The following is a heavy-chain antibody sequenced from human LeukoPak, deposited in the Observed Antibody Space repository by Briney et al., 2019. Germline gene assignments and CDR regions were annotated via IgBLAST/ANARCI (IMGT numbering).Heavy chain of an antibody. CDR2: VKSDGTST. CDR3: ARDKGYAVDY. Sequence: GGSLRLSCAASGFTFSSYWMHWVRQAPGKGLVWVSLVKSDGTSTNYADSVKGRFTISRDNAKNTLYLQMNSLRADDTAVYYCARDKGYAVDYWGQGTLVTVSS. D-gene: IGHD5-12*01. V-gene: IGHV3-74*01. J-gene: IGHJ4*02. CDR1: GFTFSSYW.